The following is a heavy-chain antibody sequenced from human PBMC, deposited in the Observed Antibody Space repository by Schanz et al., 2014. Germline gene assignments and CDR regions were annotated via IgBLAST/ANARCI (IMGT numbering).Heavy chain of an antibody. CDR3: ARKMKLGVYGGGGHDSLDI. V-gene: IGHV3-23*04. CDR1: TSIFNHAW. CDR2: ISGSGGST. Sequence: EAHLVESGGGLVKPGGSLRLSCAASTSIFNHAWMSWVRQAPGKGLEWVSAISGSGGSTYYADSVKGRFTISRDNSKNTLYLQMNTLRAEDTAVYYCARKMKLGVYGGGGHDSLDIWGQGTMVTVSS. J-gene: IGHJ3*02. D-gene: IGHD4-17*01.